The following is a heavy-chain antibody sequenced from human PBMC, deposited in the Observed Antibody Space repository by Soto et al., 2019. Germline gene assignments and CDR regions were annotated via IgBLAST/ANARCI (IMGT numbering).Heavy chain of an antibody. CDR2: IIPIFGTA. J-gene: IGHJ3*02. CDR1: GGTFSSYA. CDR3: ARAYDFWSGYASPDAFDI. Sequence: QVQLVQSGAEVKKPGSSVKVSCKASGGTFSSYAISWVRQAPGQGLEWMGGIIPIFGTANYAQKFQGRVTITEDESTSTAYMELSSLRSEDTAVYYCARAYDFWSGYASPDAFDIWGQGTMVTVSS. D-gene: IGHD3-3*01. V-gene: IGHV1-69*01.